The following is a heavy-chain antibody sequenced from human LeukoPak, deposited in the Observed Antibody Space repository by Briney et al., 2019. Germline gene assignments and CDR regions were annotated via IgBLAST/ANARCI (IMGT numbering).Heavy chain of an antibody. J-gene: IGHJ3*01. CDR3: ARPAYTAAYDL. CDR1: GFTFSSYW. D-gene: IGHD3-16*01. Sequence: GGSLRLSCAASGFTFSSYWMTWVRQAPGKGLEWVANMKGDGSEIHYVDSVKGRFTISRDNAKNSLYLQMNSLRAEDTAVYYCARPAYTAAYDLWGQGTMVTVSS. CDR2: MKGDGSEI. V-gene: IGHV3-7*01.